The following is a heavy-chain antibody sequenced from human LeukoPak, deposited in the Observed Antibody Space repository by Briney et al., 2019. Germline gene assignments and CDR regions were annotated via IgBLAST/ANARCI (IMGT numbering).Heavy chain of an antibody. CDR1: GGTFSSYA. Sequence: SVKVSCKASGGTFSSYAISWVRQATGQGLEWMGGIIPIFGTANYAQKFQGRVTITADESTSTAYMELSSLRSEDTAVYYCARGLYDCSSTSCYSQAYYYYGMDVWGQGTTVTVSS. V-gene: IGHV1-69*13. D-gene: IGHD2-2*01. CDR2: IIPIFGTA. CDR3: ARGLYDCSSTSCYSQAYYYYGMDV. J-gene: IGHJ6*02.